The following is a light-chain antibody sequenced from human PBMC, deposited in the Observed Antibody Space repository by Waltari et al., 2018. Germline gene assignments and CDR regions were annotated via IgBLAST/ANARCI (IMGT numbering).Light chain of an antibody. V-gene: IGLV2-14*03. CDR1: SSDVGAYNY. Sequence: QSALTQPASVSGSPGQSITISCTGSSSDVGAYNYVSWYQQHPGEAPKIMIYGVSERPSGVSNRFSGSKAGNTASLTISGLQTEDEADYYCTSYTTSGTWVFGGGTKLTVL. CDR3: TSYTTSGTWV. CDR2: GVS. J-gene: IGLJ3*02.